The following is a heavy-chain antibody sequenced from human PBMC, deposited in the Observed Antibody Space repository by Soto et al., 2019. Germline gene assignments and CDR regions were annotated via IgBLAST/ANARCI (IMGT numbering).Heavy chain of an antibody. CDR1: GSGFISSG. J-gene: IGHJ6*02. Sequence: AVKVSCKASGSGFISSGIQWVRQAHGQRLEWIGWIVVASGQTNYAQNFRGRVAITRDTSTATAYIELTGLTSEDTAVYFCSADRPDIGVGWCVWGQGTTVTVSS. V-gene: IGHV1-58*02. CDR2: IVVASGQT. D-gene: IGHD2-21*01. CDR3: SADRPDIGVGWCV.